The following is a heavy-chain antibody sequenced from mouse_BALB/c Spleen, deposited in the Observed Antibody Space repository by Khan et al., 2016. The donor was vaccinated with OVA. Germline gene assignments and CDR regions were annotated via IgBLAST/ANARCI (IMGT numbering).Heavy chain of an antibody. J-gene: IGHJ3*01. D-gene: IGHD2-14*01. V-gene: IGHV3-8*02. Sequence: VQLKESGPSLVKPSQTLSLTCSVTGDSITSGYWSWIRTFPGNKLEYMGYMIYSGNTYYNPSLKSRISIIRHTSKYQHYLQLNSVMTEDTATYYCARSTYRYAFAYWGQGTLVTVSA. CDR2: MIYSGNT. CDR1: GDSITSGY. CDR3: ARSTYRYAFAY.